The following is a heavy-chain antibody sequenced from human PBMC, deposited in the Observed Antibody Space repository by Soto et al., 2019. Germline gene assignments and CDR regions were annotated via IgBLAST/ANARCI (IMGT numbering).Heavy chain of an antibody. Sequence: GASVKVSCKASGGTFSSYAISWVRQAPGQGLEWMGGIIPILGTANYAQKFQGRVTITADKSTSTAYMELSSLRSEDTAVYYCARDYKPFPEVEMATILAYWGQGTLVTVSS. J-gene: IGHJ4*02. CDR3: ARDYKPFPEVEMATILAY. CDR1: GGTFSSYA. V-gene: IGHV1-69*06. D-gene: IGHD5-12*01. CDR2: IIPILGTA.